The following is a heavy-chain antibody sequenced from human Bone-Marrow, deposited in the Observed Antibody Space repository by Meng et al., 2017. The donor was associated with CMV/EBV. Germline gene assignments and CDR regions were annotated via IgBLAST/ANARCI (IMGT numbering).Heavy chain of an antibody. V-gene: IGHV4-39*01. J-gene: IGHJ5*02. CDR2: IYYSGST. D-gene: IGHD1-1*01. CDR3: AGHGNYWDANWFDP. CDR1: DGSISSSSYY. Sequence: SETLSLTCSVSDGSISSSSYYWGWIRQPPGNGLEWIGSIYYSGSTYYNPSLKSRITISVDTSKNQFSLKLNSVTAADTAVYYCAGHGNYWDANWFDPWGHGTRVTVSS.